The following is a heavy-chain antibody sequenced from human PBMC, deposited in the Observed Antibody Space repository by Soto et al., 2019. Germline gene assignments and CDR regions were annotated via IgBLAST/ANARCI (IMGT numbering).Heavy chain of an antibody. J-gene: IGHJ6*02. CDR1: GGTFCSYA. CDR2: IIPIFGTA. Sequence: ASVKVSCNASGGTFCSYAISWVRQAPGQGLEWMGGIIPIFGTANYAQKFQGRVTITADKSTSTAYMELSSLRSEETAVYYCGREMLGTVTTYYYYYGMDVWGQGTTVTVSS. CDR3: GREMLGTVTTYYYYYGMDV. D-gene: IGHD4-17*01. V-gene: IGHV1-69*06.